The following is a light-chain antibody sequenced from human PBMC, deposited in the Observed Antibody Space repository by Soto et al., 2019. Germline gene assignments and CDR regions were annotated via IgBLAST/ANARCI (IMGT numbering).Light chain of an antibody. CDR3: CSYAGSYPVV. J-gene: IGLJ2*01. CDR1: SSDVGGYNY. CDR2: DVS. Sequence: QSALTQPRSVSGSPGQSVTISCTGTSSDVGGYNYVSWYQQYPGKAPKLMIYDVSKRPSGVPDRFSGSKSGNTASLTISGLQAEDEADYYCCSYAGSYPVVFGGGTKLTVL. V-gene: IGLV2-11*01.